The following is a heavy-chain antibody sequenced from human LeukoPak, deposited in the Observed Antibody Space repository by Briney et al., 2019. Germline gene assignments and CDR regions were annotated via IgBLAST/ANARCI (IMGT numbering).Heavy chain of an antibody. CDR1: GGSISSYY. D-gene: IGHD6-13*01. CDR3: HGRSSSWYGMDV. J-gene: IGHJ6*02. Sequence: PSETLSLTCTVSGGSISSYYWSWIRQPPGKGLGWIGYIYYSGSTNYNPSLKSRVTISVDTSKNQFSLKLSSVTAADTAVYYCHGRSSSWYGMDVWGQGTTVTVSS. V-gene: IGHV4-59*01. CDR2: IYYSGST.